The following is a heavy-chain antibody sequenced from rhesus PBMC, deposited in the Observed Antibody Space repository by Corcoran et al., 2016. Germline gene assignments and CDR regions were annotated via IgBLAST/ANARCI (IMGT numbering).Heavy chain of an antibody. V-gene: IGHV4-143*01. CDR1: GGSIRDPSY. J-gene: IGHJ4*01. CDR2: IYANIASS. D-gene: IGHD4-29*01. CDR3: ARLDYGNNYYYFDY. Sequence: QVQLQESGPGLVKPSETLSLTCTVSGGSIRDPSYLTWIRQPPGQGLEWIGGIYANIASSYYNPSLKSRVTISKDTSKNQFSLDLYSVTAADTAVYFCARLDYGNNYYYFDYWGQGVLVTVSS.